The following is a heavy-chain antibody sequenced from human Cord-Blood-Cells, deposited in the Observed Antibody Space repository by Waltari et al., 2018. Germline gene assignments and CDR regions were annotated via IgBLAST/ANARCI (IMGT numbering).Heavy chain of an antibody. D-gene: IGHD6-13*01. CDR1: GFTFSSYG. V-gene: IGHV3-30*18. Sequence: QVQLVESGGGVVQPGRSLRLSCAASGFTFSSYGMHWVRQAPGTGLEWVAVISYDGSNKYYADSVKGRFTISRDNSKNTLYLQMNSLRAEDTAVYYCAKDNPWLSSWYYYYGMDVWGQGTTVTVSS. J-gene: IGHJ6*02. CDR3: AKDNPWLSSWYYYYGMDV. CDR2: ISYDGSNK.